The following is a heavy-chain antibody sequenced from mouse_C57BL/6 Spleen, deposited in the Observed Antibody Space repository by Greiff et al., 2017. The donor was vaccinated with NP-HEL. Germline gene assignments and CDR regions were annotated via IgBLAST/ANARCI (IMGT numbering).Heavy chain of an antibody. CDR2: INYDGSST. Sequence: EVMLVESEGGLVQPGSSMKLSCTASGFTFSDYYMAWVRQVPEKGLEWVANINYDGSSTYYLDSLKSRFIISRDNAKNILYLQMSSLKSEDTATYYCARGEDYYYGSSYGYFDVWGTGTTVTVSS. CDR3: ARGEDYYYGSSYGYFDV. J-gene: IGHJ1*03. D-gene: IGHD1-1*01. V-gene: IGHV5-16*01. CDR1: GFTFSDYY.